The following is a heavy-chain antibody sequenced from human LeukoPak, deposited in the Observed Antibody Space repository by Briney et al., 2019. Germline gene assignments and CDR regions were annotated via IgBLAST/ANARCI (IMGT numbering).Heavy chain of an antibody. D-gene: IGHD3-3*01. Sequence: GGSLRLSCAASGFSFCDYWMTWVRQAPGKGLECVANIEQDGSEKFYVASVKGRFTISRDNAKNSMYLQMNSLRVDDTAVYYCARDGRFSYGAFDIWGQGTMVTVSS. CDR3: ARDGRFSYGAFDI. V-gene: IGHV3-7*01. CDR1: GFSFCDYW. CDR2: IEQDGSEK. J-gene: IGHJ3*02.